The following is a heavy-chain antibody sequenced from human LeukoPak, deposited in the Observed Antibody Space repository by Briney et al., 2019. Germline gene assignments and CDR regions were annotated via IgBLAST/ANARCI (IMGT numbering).Heavy chain of an antibody. J-gene: IGHJ4*02. D-gene: IGHD6-6*01. CDR1: GGSISSSSYY. CDR3: ARSNPTRPYQGEYYFDY. Sequence: SETLSLTCTVSGGSISSSSYYWGWIRQPPGKGLEWIGSIYYSGSTYYNPSLKSRVTISVDTSKNQFSLKLSSVTAADTAVYYCARSNPTRPYQGEYYFDYWGQGTLVTVSS. CDR2: IYYSGST. V-gene: IGHV4-39*01.